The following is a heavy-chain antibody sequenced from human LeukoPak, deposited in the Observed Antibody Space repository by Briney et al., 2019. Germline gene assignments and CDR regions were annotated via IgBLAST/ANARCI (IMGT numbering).Heavy chain of an antibody. J-gene: IGHJ4*02. CDR2: ISWNSGRI. CDR3: AKGAVAVTESTIDY. V-gene: IGHV3-9*01. D-gene: IGHD6-19*01. Sequence: GGSLRLSCAASRFTFDDYAMHWVRQAPGKGLEWVSGISWNSGRIVYADAVKGRFTISRDNAKNSLYLQMNSLRAEDTAFYYCAKGAVAVTESTIDYWGQGTLVTVSS. CDR1: RFTFDDYA.